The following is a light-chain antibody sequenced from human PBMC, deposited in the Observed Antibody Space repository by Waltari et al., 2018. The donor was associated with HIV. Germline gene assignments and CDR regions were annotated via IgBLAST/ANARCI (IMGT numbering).Light chain of an antibody. J-gene: IGLJ2*01. Sequence: QSVLTQPPSVSAAPGQTVSIPCSGFSPTLGTNFLPWYHQLPGKAPKLLIFENNKRPSGIPDRVSASKSGTSATLAITGLQTGDEGDYYCGTWDNSLKTVVFGGGTKVTVL. CDR1: SPTLGTNF. CDR3: GTWDNSLKTVV. V-gene: IGLV1-51*01. CDR2: ENN.